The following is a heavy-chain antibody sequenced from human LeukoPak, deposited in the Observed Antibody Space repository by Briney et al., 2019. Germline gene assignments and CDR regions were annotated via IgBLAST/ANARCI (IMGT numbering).Heavy chain of an antibody. CDR2: IYSGGST. J-gene: IGHJ4*02. Sequence: GGSLTLSCAASGFTFSSYAMSWVREAPARGLEWVSVIYSGGSTYYADSVKGRFTISRDNSKNTLYLQMSSLRADDTAVYFCATAPAAADSFWGQGTLVAVSS. CDR3: ATAPAAADSF. D-gene: IGHD6-13*01. V-gene: IGHV3-66*01. CDR1: GFTFSSYA.